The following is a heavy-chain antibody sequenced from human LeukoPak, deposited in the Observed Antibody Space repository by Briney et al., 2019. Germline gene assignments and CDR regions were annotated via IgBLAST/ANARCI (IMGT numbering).Heavy chain of an antibody. CDR3: AGGYIYGSTYYYMDV. Sequence: PSETLSLTCAVYGGSLSGFYWSWIRQSPGKGLEWIGEINQSGSTNYNPSLKSRVTISVDTSKNQFSLKLSSVTAADTAVYYCAGGYIYGSTYYYMDVWGKGTTVTISS. J-gene: IGHJ6*03. CDR2: INQSGST. V-gene: IGHV4-34*01. D-gene: IGHD5-18*01. CDR1: GGSLSGFY.